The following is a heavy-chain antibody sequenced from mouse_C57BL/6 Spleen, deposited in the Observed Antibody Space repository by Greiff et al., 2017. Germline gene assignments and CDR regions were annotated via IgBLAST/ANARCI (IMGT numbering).Heavy chain of an antibody. CDR2: IDPETGGT. D-gene: IGHD2-1*01. Sequence: QVQLQQSGAELVRPGASVTLSCKASGYTFTDYEMHWVKQTPVHGLEWIGAIDPETGGTAYNQKFKGKAILTADKSSSTAYMELRSLTSEDSAVYYCTRRRFYGNYWYFDVWGTGTTVTVSS. CDR1: GYTFTDYE. CDR3: TRRRFYGNYWYFDV. J-gene: IGHJ1*03. V-gene: IGHV1-15*01.